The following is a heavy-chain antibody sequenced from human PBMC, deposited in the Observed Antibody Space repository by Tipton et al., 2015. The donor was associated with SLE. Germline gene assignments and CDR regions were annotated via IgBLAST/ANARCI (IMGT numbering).Heavy chain of an antibody. D-gene: IGHD3-16*01. CDR2: VDYSGKV. V-gene: IGHV4-39*07. Sequence: TLSLTCSVSGAFINNFDNKDSWAWIRQPPGKGLEWIGSVDYSGKVSYNPSLGSRVTTSADTSRNQFSLRLTSVTAADTAVYYCARAIGVNYFNFWGQGILVSVSP. J-gene: IGHJ4*02. CDR3: ARAIGVNYFNF. CDR1: GAFINNFDNKDS.